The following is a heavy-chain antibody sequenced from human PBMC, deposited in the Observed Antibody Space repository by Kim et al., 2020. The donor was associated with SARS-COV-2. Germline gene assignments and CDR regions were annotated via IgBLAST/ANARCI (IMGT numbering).Heavy chain of an antibody. Sequence: SVKVSCKASGGTFSSYAISWVRQAPGQGLEWMGGIIPIFGTANYAQKFQGRVTITADESTSTAYMELSSLRSEDTAVYYCAREGDYYGSGSYYFFDYWCQGTLVTVSS. V-gene: IGHV1-69*13. D-gene: IGHD3-10*01. CDR1: GGTFSSYA. J-gene: IGHJ4*02. CDR2: IIPIFGTA. CDR3: AREGDYYGSGSYYFFDY.